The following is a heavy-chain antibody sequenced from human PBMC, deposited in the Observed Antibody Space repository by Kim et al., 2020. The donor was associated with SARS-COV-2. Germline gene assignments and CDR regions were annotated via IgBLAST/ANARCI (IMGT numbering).Heavy chain of an antibody. J-gene: IGHJ4*02. Sequence: GGSLRLSCAASGFTFNTYGMHWVRQAPGKGLEWVAGISCDGSHKYYADSVKGRFTISRDNSKNTLYLEMNNLRIEDTAVYYCAKTDSGSSFGYDYWGQGTLVTVSS. CDR3: AKTDSGSSFGYDY. CDR1: GFTFNTYG. CDR2: ISCDGSHK. D-gene: IGHD1-26*01. V-gene: IGHV3-30*18.